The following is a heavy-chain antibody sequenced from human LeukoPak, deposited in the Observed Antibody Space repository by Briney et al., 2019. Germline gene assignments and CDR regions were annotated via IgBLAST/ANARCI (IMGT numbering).Heavy chain of an antibody. V-gene: IGHV4-59*08. D-gene: IGHD4/OR15-4a*01. J-gene: IGHJ5*01. CDR1: GGSISSYY. Sequence: SENLSLTCTVSGGSISSYYWSWIRQPPGKGLEWLGYIYYSGSTNYNPSLNSRVTISVVTSKDQFTLQLNSVTAADTAVYYCVRHDGRGGATMGAFDSWGQGSLVTVSS. CDR3: VRHDGRGGATMGAFDS. CDR2: IYYSGST.